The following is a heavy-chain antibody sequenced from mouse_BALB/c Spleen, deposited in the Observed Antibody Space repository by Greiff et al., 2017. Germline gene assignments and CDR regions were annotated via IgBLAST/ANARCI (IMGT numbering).Heavy chain of an antibody. CDR3: ASYYGNCWFAD. CDR1: GYSFTGYF. J-gene: IGHJ3*01. D-gene: IGHD2-1*01. Sequence: VQLQQSGPELVKPGASVKISCKASGYSFTGYFMNWVMQSHGKSLEWIGRINPYNGDTFYNQKFKGKATLTVDKSSSTAHMELRSLASEDSAVYYCASYYGNCWFADWGQGTLVTVSA. CDR2: INPYNGDT. V-gene: IGHV1-20*02.